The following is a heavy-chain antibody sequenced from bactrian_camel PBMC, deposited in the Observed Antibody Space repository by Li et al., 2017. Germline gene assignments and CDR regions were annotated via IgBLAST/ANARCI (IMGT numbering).Heavy chain of an antibody. CDR1: VAPGYGANSYC. J-gene: IGHJ4*01. Sequence: EVQLVESGGGSVQAGGSLRLSCAATVAPGYGANSYCMSWFRQAPGKEREGVAAITTGGAFTRYADSVKGRFTISRDNAKNTLYLQMNSLKPEDTAMYYCAADPGGRVAGFPKWPGPEALGLYWGQGTQVTVS. CDR2: ITTGGAFT. CDR3: AADPGGRVAGFPKWPGPEALGLY. D-gene: IGHD6*01. V-gene: IGHV3S42*01.